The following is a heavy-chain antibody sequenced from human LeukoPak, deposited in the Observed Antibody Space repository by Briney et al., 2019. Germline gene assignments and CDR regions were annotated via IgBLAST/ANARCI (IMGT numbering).Heavy chain of an antibody. CDR2: ILPILGAP. J-gene: IGHJ4*02. CDR1: GYTFTGYY. CDR3: ARGSDYRSPLNAAFEH. D-gene: IGHD4-17*01. Sequence: SVKVSCKASGYTFTGYYIHWVRQAPGQGLEWMGGILPILGAPSYAQKFQGRVTIIADKSTSTVYMEVSSLRSEDTAMYYCARGSDYRSPLNAAFEHWGQGTLVTVSP. V-gene: IGHV1-69*10.